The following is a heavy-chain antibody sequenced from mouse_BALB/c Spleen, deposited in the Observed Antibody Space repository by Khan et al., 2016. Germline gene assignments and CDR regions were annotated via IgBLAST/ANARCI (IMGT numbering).Heavy chain of an antibody. CDR3: ARASSWFAY. V-gene: IGHV5-6-3*01. CDR2: INSNGGST. Sequence: EVELVESGGGLVQPGGSLKFSCAASGFTFRTYGMSWVRQTPDKRLELVATINSNGGSTYYPDSVKGRFTISRDNAKNTLYLQMSSLKSEDTALYYCARASSWFAYWVQVTLVTVSA. CDR1: GFTFRTYG. J-gene: IGHJ3*01.